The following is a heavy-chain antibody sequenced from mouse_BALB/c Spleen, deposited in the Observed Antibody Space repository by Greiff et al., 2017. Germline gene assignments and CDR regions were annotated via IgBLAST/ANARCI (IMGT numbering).Heavy chain of an antibody. V-gene: IGHV2-9*02. CDR1: GFSLTSYG. D-gene: IGHD2-4*01. CDR3: ARDRGITPAWFAY. J-gene: IGHJ3*01. CDR2: IWAGGST. Sequence: VKLLESGPGLVAPSQSLSITCTVSGFSLTSYGVHWVRQPPGKGLEWLGVIWAGGSTNYNSALMSRLSISKDNSKSQVFLKMNSLQTDDTAMYYCARDRGITPAWFAYWGQGTLVTVSA.